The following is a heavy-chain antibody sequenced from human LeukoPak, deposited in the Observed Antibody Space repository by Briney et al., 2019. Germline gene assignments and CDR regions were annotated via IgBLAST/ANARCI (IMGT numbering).Heavy chain of an antibody. CDR2: ISTSSHYI. J-gene: IGHJ4*02. CDR1: GFTFSSYS. Sequence: GGSLRLSCAASGFTFSSYSMTWVRRAPGKGLEWVSSISTSSHYIYYADSMKGRFTISRDNAKNSLYLQMSSLRAEDTAVYYCARAPYPYGSGSHHYFDYWGQGTLVTVSS. CDR3: ARAPYPYGSGSHHYFDY. D-gene: IGHD3-10*01. V-gene: IGHV3-21*01.